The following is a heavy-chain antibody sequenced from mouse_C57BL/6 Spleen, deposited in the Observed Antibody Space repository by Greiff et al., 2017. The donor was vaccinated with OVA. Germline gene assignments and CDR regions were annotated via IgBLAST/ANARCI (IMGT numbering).Heavy chain of an antibody. CDR2: IYPGDGDT. CDR3: ARSEATMVFDY. Sequence: VQLQESGPELVKPGASVKISCKASGYAFSSSWMNWVKQRPGKGLEWIGRIYPGDGDTNYNGKFKGKATLTADKSSSTAYMQLSSLTSEDSAVYFCARSEATMVFDYWGQGTTLTVSS. CDR1: GYAFSSSW. V-gene: IGHV1-82*01. D-gene: IGHD2-2*01. J-gene: IGHJ2*01.